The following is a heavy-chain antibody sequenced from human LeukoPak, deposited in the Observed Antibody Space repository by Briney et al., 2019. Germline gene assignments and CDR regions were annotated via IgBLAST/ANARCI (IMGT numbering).Heavy chain of an antibody. V-gene: IGHV4-4*02. D-gene: IGHD6-19*01. J-gene: IGHJ4*02. CDR2: IYRSGQT. CDR1: GVSISSNNW. CDR3: AKDPQAGIETLDQ. Sequence: PSETLSLTCAVFGVSISSNNWWSWVRQSPGKGLEWIGEIYRSGQTNYNPSLKSRVTISADRSKNQVSLMVSSVTAADTAVYYCAKDPQAGIETLDQWGQGILITVSS.